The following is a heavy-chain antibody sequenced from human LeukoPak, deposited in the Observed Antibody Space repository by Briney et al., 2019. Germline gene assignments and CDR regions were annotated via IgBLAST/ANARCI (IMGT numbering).Heavy chain of an antibody. CDR1: GGSLSGYY. CDR3: ARGAVLYYGWFDP. Sequence: SETLSLTCAVYGGSLSGYYWSWIRPPPGKGLEWIGEINHSGSTNYNPSLKSRVTISVDTSKNPFSLKLSSVTAADTAVYYCARGAVLYYGWFDPWGQGTLVTVSS. V-gene: IGHV4-34*01. CDR2: INHSGST. D-gene: IGHD3-3*01. J-gene: IGHJ5*02.